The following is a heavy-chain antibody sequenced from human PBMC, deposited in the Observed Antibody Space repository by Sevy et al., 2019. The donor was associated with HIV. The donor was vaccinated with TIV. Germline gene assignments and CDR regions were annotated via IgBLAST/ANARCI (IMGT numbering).Heavy chain of an antibody. J-gene: IGHJ6*02. CDR1: GDSVSSNTAA. D-gene: IGHD6-13*01. Sequence: SQTLSLTCAISGDSVSSNTAAWNWIRQSPSGGLEWLGRTYYRSKWFNDYALSVISRISINPDTSKNLFSLQLNSVTPEDTAIYYCVRDKSSVGSHWDSVAPADYGMDVWGQGTTVTVSS. CDR2: TYYRSKWFN. CDR3: VRDKSSVGSHWDSVAPADYGMDV. V-gene: IGHV6-1*01.